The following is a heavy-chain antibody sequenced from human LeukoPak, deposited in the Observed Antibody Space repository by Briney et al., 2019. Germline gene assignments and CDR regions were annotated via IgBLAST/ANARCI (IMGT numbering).Heavy chain of an antibody. CDR1: GYTFPSYY. CDR2: INPSGGST. D-gene: IGHD5-18*01. V-gene: IGHV1-46*01. Sequence: GASVKVSCKASGYTFPSYYMHWVRQAPGQGLEWMGIINPSGGSTTYAQKFQGRVTMTRDTSTSTVNMDLNSLRSEDTAVYYCAREGDGVQLWHTQIYFDYWGQGTLVTVSS. J-gene: IGHJ4*02. CDR3: AREGDGVQLWHTQIYFDY.